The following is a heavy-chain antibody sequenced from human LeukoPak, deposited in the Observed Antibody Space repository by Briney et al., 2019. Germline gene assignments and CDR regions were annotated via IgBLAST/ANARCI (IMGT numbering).Heavy chain of an antibody. CDR3: ARGPTRDDVFDI. Sequence: PSETLSLTCTVSGGSISSSSYYWSWIRQPPGTGLEWIGYIYYSGSTNYNPSLKSRVTISVDTSKNQFSLKLSSVTAADTAVYYCARGPTRDDVFDIWGQGTMVTVSS. CDR1: GGSISSSSYY. CDR2: IYYSGST. J-gene: IGHJ3*02. V-gene: IGHV4-61*01.